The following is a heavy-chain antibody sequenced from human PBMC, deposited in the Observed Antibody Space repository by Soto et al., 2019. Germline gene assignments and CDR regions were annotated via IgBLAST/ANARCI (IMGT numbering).Heavy chain of an antibody. J-gene: IGHJ4*02. CDR1: GFTFSSYA. CDR3: AKVEDGQQLVFFDY. V-gene: IGHV3-23*01. Sequence: GGSLRLSCAASGFTFSSYAMSWVRQAPGKGLEWVSAISGSGGSTYYADSVKGRFTISRGNSKNTLYLQMNSLRAEDTAVYYCAKVEDGQQLVFFDYWGQGTLVTVSS. D-gene: IGHD6-6*01. CDR2: ISGSGGST.